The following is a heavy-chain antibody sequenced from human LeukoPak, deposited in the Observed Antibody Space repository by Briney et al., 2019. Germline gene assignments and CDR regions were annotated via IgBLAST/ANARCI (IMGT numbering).Heavy chain of an antibody. V-gene: IGHV3-74*01. CDR1: GFTFSNYW. CDR2: INSDGSTI. D-gene: IGHD1-20*01. Sequence: TGGSLRLSGAASGFTFSNYWMHWVRQAPGKGLVWVSRINSDGSTITYADSVKGRFTISRDNAKNTLYLQMNSLRAEDTAVYYCARVTVSSSEVIFDYWGQGSLVTVSS. CDR3: ARVTVSSSEVIFDY. J-gene: IGHJ4*02.